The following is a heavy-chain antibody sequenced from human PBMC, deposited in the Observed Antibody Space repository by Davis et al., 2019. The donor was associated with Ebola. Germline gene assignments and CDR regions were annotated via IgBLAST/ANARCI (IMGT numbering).Heavy chain of an antibody. CDR3: ARGNGYRDY. V-gene: IGHV5-51*01. D-gene: IGHD5-18*01. Sequence: GESLKISCKGSGYTFADYWIGWVRQIPGKGLEWVAVIFPGDSDTRYSPSFQGQVTISADKSIATAYLQWSSLKASDTAMYYCARGNGYRDYWGQGTLVTVSS. CDR2: IFPGDSDT. CDR1: GYTFADYW. J-gene: IGHJ4*02.